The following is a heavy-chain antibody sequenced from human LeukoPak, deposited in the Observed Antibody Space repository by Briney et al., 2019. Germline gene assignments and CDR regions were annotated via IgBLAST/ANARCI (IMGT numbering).Heavy chain of an antibody. Sequence: ASVKVSCQAFGYNLFSYCISWVGQAPGQGGEGMGWISAYNGKKNYAQNLQGRVTMTTDTSTSTAYMELRSLRSDDTAVYYCARDLKRGYSSGRYSWGTGSSNDYWGQGTLVTVSS. V-gene: IGHV1-18*01. D-gene: IGHD6-19*01. CDR2: ISAYNGKK. CDR3: ARDLKRGYSSGRYSWGTGSSNDY. J-gene: IGHJ4*02. CDR1: GYNLFSYC.